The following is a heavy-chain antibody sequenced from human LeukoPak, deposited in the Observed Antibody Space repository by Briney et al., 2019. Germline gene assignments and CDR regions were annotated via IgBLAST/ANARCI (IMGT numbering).Heavy chain of an antibody. CDR3: AKVRRVATMGGFDY. J-gene: IGHJ4*02. CDR2: ISGSGGST. Sequence: PGGSLRLSCAASGFTFSSYGMNWVRQAPGKGLEWVSAISGSGGSTYYADSVKGRFTISRDNSKNTLYLQMNSLRAEDTAVYYCAKVRRVATMGGFDYWGQGTLVTVSS. V-gene: IGHV3-23*01. CDR1: GFTFSSYG. D-gene: IGHD5-12*01.